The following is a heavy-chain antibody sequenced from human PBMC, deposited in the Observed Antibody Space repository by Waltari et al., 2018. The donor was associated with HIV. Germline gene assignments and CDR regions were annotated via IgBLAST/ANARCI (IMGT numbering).Heavy chain of an antibody. V-gene: IGHV4-34*02. CDR2: VNHVGSA. D-gene: IGHD6-13*01. Sequence: VRLESWGTGPLKPSETLSLSCSVYGGSFSGYSWSWIRQFPERGLEWIAEVNHVGSAKYNPSLESRVSISVDTYKKQFYLKVRSVTAADTAVYYCVRGYAAAAPYYGLDVWGQGTAVSVSS. CDR1: GGSFSGYS. J-gene: IGHJ6*02. CDR3: VRGYAAAAPYYGLDV.